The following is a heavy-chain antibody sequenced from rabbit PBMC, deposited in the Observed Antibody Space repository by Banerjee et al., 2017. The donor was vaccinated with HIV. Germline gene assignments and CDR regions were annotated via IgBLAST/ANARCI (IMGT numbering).Heavy chain of an antibody. CDR1: GFSFSNYYY. J-gene: IGHJ6*01. CDR2: IYTGSGST. V-gene: IGHV1S40*01. CDR3: ARGAYASSGFGL. Sequence: QSLGESGGDLVKPGASLTLTCTASGFSFSNYYYMCWVRQAPGKGLEWIGCIYTGSGSTYYANWAKGRFTVAKTSSTTVTLQMTSLTAADTATYFCARGAYASSGFGLWGPGTLVTVS. D-gene: IGHD1-1*01.